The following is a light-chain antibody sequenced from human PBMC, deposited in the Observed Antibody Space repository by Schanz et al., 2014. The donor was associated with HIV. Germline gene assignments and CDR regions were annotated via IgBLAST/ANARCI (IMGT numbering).Light chain of an antibody. Sequence: QSALTQPASVSGSPGQSITISCTGTSSDVGGYNYVSWYQQHPGKAPKLMIYDVSNRPSGLSNRFSGSKSGNTASLIISGLQAEDEADYYCSSYTSSSTLVVFGGGTKLTVL. CDR3: SSYTSSSTLVV. CDR1: SSDVGGYNY. J-gene: IGLJ2*01. CDR2: DVS. V-gene: IGLV2-14*03.